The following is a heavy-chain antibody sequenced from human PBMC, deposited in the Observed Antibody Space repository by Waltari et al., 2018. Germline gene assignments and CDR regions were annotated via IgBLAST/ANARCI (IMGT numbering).Heavy chain of an antibody. CDR2: IYPGDSDT. D-gene: IGHD6-13*01. CDR3: ARRSRIAAAGTGFDY. Sequence: EVQLVQSGAEVKKPGESLKISCKGSGYSFTSYCIGWVREMPGKGLEWMGIIYPGDSDTRYSPSFQGQVTISADKSISTAYLQWSSLKASDTAMYYCARRSRIAAAGTGFDYWGQGTLVTVSS. J-gene: IGHJ4*02. V-gene: IGHV5-51*01. CDR1: GYSFTSYC.